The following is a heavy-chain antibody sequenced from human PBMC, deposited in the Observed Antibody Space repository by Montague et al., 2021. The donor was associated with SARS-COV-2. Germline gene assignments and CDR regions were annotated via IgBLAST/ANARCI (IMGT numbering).Heavy chain of an antibody. Sequence: SLRLSCAASGFTSSSNYMTWVRQAPGKGLEWVSVIYKDGRTYYAXSVKGRFTVSRDNSKNTLYLQMHSLRAEDTAVYYCAREKDTSGYILRYWGQGTLVTVSS. V-gene: IGHV3-53*01. J-gene: IGHJ4*02. CDR2: IYKDGRT. CDR1: GFTSSSNY. D-gene: IGHD3-9*01. CDR3: AREKDTSGYILRY.